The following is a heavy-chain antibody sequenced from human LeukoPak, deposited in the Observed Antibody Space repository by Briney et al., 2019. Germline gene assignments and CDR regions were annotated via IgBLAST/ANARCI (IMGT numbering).Heavy chain of an antibody. D-gene: IGHD4-23*01. CDR1: GYTFTSYY. V-gene: IGHV1-46*01. Sequence: ASVKVSCKASGYTFTSYYMHWVRQAPGQGLEWMGIINPSGGSTSYARKFQGRVTMTRDTSTSTVYMELSSLRSEDTAVYYCAGDYGGNSGWFDPWGQGTLVTVSS. CDR2: INPSGGST. CDR3: AGDYGGNSGWFDP. J-gene: IGHJ5*02.